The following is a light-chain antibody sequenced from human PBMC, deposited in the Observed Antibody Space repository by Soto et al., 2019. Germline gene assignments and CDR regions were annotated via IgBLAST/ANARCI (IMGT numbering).Light chain of an antibody. Sequence: EVVLTQSPGTLSLSPGEMATLSFRASQSVSSYLAWYQQKPGQAPRLLIYDASNRATGIPARFSGSGSGTDFTLTISSLEPEDFAVYYCQQRSNFITFGQGTRLEIK. CDR2: DAS. CDR3: QQRSNFIT. J-gene: IGKJ5*01. CDR1: QSVSSY. V-gene: IGKV3-11*01.